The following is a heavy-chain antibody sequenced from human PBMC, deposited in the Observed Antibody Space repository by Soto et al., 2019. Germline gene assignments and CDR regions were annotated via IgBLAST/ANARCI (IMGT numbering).Heavy chain of an antibody. CDR1: GYSFTSYW. V-gene: IGHV5-51*01. CDR2: IYPGDSDT. D-gene: IGHD2-2*01. CDR3: ARHGGYCSSTSCYEYYYYYMDV. J-gene: IGHJ6*03. Sequence: PGESLKISCKGSGYSFTSYWIGWVRQMPGKGLEWMGIIYPGDSDTRYSPSFQGQVTISADKSISTAYLQWSSLKASDTAMYYCARHGGYCSSTSCYEYYYYYMDVWGKGTTVTVSS.